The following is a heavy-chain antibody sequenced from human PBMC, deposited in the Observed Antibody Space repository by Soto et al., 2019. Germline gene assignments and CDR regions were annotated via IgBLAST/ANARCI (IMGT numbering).Heavy chain of an antibody. CDR3: ASAPYGSSGYGSYPCDL. CDR2: IDYSGST. D-gene: IGHD3-22*01. Sequence: SETLSLTCSVSCGSVSSGSYYWTWIRQPPGKGLEWIGLIDYSGSTNHNPSLKSRVTISVDTSKNQFSLKLSSVTAADTAVYYCASAPYGSSGYGSYPCDLWGRGTLVTVSS. CDR1: CGSVSSGSYY. V-gene: IGHV4-61*01. J-gene: IGHJ2*01.